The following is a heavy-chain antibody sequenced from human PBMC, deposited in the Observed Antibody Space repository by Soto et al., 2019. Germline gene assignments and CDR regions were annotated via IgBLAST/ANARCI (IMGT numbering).Heavy chain of an antibody. D-gene: IGHD3-10*01. V-gene: IGHV5-10-1*01. Sequence: PGESLKISYKGSGYSFTSYWISWVRQMPGKGLEWMGRIDPSDSYTNYSPSFQGHVTISADKSISTAYLQWSSLKASDTAMYYCARQYGSGSYISHYYYGMDVWGQGTTVTVSS. CDR2: IDPSDSYT. CDR3: ARQYGSGSYISHYYYGMDV. J-gene: IGHJ6*02. CDR1: GYSFTSYW.